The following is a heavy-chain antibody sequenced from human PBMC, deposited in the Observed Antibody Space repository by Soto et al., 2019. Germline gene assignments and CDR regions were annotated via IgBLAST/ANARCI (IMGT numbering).Heavy chain of an antibody. CDR1: GGSFSGYY. V-gene: IGHV4-34*01. J-gene: IGHJ5*02. CDR2: INHSGST. D-gene: IGHD3-3*01. Sequence: PSETLSLTCAVYGGSFSGYYWSWIRQPPGKGLEWIGEINHSGSTNYNPSLKSRVTISVDTSKNQFSLKLSSVTAADTAVYYCARGLSRYDCWSGYYEAHNWFDPWGQGTLVTVSS. CDR3: ARGLSRYDCWSGYYEAHNWFDP.